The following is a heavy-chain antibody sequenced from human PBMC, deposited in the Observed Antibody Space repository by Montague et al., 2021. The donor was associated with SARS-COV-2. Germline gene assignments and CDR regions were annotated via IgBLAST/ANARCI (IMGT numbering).Heavy chain of an antibody. J-gene: IGHJ3*02. CDR1: GFPVSSTY. Sequence: SRSLSFSASGFPVSSTYMNWVRQAPGKGLEWVSVIYRGGSTYYADSVMSRFTIYRDNSKNTLYLQMNSLRAEDTAVYYCARDAEGIAARGGDAFDIWGQGTMVTVSS. CDR3: ARDAEGIAARGGDAFDI. V-gene: IGHV3-53*01. CDR2: IYRGGST. D-gene: IGHD6-6*01.